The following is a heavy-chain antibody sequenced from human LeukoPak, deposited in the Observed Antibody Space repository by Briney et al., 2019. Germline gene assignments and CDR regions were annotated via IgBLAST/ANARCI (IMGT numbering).Heavy chain of an antibody. CDR2: INHSGST. V-gene: IGHV4-34*01. J-gene: IGHJ5*02. CDR1: GGSFSGYY. D-gene: IGHD6-13*01. CDR3: ARDGGIAALTNYNWFDP. Sequence: SETLSLTCAVYGGSFSGYYWSWIRQPPGKGLEWIGEINHSGSTNYNPSLKSRVTISVDTSKNQFSLKLGSVTAADTAVYYCARDGGIAALTNYNWFDPWGQGTLVTVSS.